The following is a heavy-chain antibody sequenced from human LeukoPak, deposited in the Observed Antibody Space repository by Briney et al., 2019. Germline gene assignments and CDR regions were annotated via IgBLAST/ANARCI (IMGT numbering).Heavy chain of an antibody. CDR2: ITSSGNIT. D-gene: IGHD3-10*01. Sequence: GGSLRLSCAASGFNFSSYEMNWVRQAPGKGLEWISYITSSGNITYYADSVKGRFTISRDNAKNTLHLQMNSLRVEDTAVYYCLRSNLVRGVINWGQGTLVTVSS. J-gene: IGHJ4*02. CDR3: LRSNLVRGVIN. V-gene: IGHV3-48*03. CDR1: GFNFSSYE.